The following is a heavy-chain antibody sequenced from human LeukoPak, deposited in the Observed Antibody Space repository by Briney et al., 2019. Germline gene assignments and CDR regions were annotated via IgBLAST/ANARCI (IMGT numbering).Heavy chain of an antibody. CDR1: GYTFTSYD. J-gene: IGHJ5*02. V-gene: IGHV1-8*01. Sequence: ASVKVSCKASGYTFTSYDINWVRQATGQGLEWMGWMNPNSGNTGYAQKFQGRVTMTRNTSISTAYMELSSLRSEDTAVYYCARDRGITMVPDWFDPWGQGTLVTVSS. CDR2: MNPNSGNT. CDR3: ARDRGITMVPDWFDP. D-gene: IGHD3-10*01.